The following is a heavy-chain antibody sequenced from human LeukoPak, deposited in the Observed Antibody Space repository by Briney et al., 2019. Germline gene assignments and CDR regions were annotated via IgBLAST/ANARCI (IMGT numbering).Heavy chain of an antibody. V-gene: IGHV1-69*05. CDR3: ASSMLDSGFAEYFQH. Sequence: SVKVSCKASGGTFSSYAISWVRQAPGQGLEWMGGIIPIFGTANYAQKFQGRVTITTDESTSTAYMELSSLRSEDTAVYYCASSMLDSGFAEYFQHWGQGTLVTVSS. CDR2: IIPIFGTA. CDR1: GGTFSSYA. D-gene: IGHD2/OR15-2a*01. J-gene: IGHJ1*01.